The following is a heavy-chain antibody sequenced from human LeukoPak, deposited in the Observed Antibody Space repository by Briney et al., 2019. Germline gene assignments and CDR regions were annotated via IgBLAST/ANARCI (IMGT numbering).Heavy chain of an antibody. V-gene: IGHV1-69*04. Sequence: ASVKVSCKASGGTFSSYAISWVRQAPGQGLEWMGRIIPIFGIANYAQKFQGRVTITADKSTCTAYMELSSLRSEDTAVYYCASGYRYGGSAYYYYGMDVWGQGTTATVSS. CDR3: ASGYRYGGSAYYYYGMDV. CDR2: IIPIFGIA. D-gene: IGHD5-12*01. J-gene: IGHJ6*02. CDR1: GGTFSSYA.